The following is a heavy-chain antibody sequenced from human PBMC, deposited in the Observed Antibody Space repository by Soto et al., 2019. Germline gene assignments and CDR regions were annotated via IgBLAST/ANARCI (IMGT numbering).Heavy chain of an antibody. CDR1: GGSFSGYY. CDR3: AVEINWFDP. V-gene: IGHV4-34*01. CDR2: INHSGST. Sequence: QVQLQQRGAGLLKPSETLSLTCAVYGGSFSGYYWTWIRQSPGKGLEWIGEINHSGSTNYNPSLKSRVTISIDTSKNQFSLRLSSVTAADTAIYYCAVEINWFDPWGQGTLVTVSS. J-gene: IGHJ5*02.